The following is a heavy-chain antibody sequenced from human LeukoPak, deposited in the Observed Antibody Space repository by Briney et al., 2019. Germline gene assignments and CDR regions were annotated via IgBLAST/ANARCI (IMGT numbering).Heavy chain of an antibody. D-gene: IGHD6-25*01. J-gene: IGHJ4*02. CDR3: AREVSGLDY. CDR2: INAGNGNT. V-gene: IGHV1-3*01. CDR1: GYSFTSYA. Sequence: ASVKVSCKASGYSFTSYALHWVRQAPGQRLEWMGWINAGNGNTEYSQRFLDRVTITRDTSASTAYMELSSLRSEDTAVYYCAREVSGLDYWGQGTPVTVSS.